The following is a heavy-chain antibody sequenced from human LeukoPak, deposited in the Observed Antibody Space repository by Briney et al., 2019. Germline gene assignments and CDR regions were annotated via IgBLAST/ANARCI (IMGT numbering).Heavy chain of an antibody. V-gene: IGHV1-18*01. CDR3: ARESSLTGVDY. D-gene: IGHD1-20*01. J-gene: IGHJ4*02. Sequence: EASVRVSCKASGYTFTSYGISWVRQAPGQGLEWMGWISAYNGNTNYAQKLQGRVTMTTDTSTSTAYMELRSLRSDDTAVYYCARESSLTGVDYWGQGTLVTVSS. CDR2: ISAYNGNT. CDR1: GYTFTSYG.